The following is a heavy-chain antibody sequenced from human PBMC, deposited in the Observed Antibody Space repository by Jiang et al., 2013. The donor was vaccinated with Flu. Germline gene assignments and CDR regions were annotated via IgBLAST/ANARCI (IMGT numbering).Heavy chain of an antibody. CDR1: GASISSYY. Sequence: GSGLVKPSETLSLTCTVSGASISSYYWTWIRQPPGKGLEWIGYIYYSGSTNYNPSLKSRVTISVDRSKNQFSLKLNSVTAADTAVYYCARESTWDWNYSGRPFDPWGQGTLVTVSS. CDR2: IYYSGST. V-gene: IGHV4-59*01. D-gene: IGHD1-7*01. J-gene: IGHJ5*02. CDR3: ARESTWDWNYSGRPFDP.